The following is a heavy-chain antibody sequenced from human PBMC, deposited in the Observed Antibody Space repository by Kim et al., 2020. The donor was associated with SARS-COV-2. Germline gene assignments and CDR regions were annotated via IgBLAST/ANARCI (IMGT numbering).Heavy chain of an antibody. Sequence: GGSLRLSCVVSGLTFRNYYMSWVRQAPGKGLEWLSYISGDGGHTHYADSVEGRVTISRDNAKNSVYLQMSSLRDEDTAVYYCARVDYFVSGSYPPDYWGQGTLVTVSS. CDR2: ISGDGGHT. D-gene: IGHD3-10*01. CDR1: GLTFRNYY. V-gene: IGHV3-11*05. CDR3: ARVDYFVSGSYPPDY. J-gene: IGHJ4*02.